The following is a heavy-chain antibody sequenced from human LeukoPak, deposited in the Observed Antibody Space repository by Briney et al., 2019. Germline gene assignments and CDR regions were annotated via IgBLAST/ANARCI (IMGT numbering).Heavy chain of an antibody. V-gene: IGHV1-8*02. CDR3: ARGMFDSSGSYYYFYYPMDV. Sequence: ASVKVSCKASGYTFSDYYIHWVRQAPGQGLEWMGWMNPDSESTGYAQKFQGRVTMTRNTSINTAYMELSSLRSEDTAVYYCARGMFDSSGSYYYFYYPMDVWGHGTTVTVSS. CDR2: MNPDSEST. D-gene: IGHD3-22*01. J-gene: IGHJ6*02. CDR1: GYTFSDYY.